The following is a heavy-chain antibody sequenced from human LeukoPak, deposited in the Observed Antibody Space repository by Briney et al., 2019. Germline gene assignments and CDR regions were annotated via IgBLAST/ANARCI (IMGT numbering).Heavy chain of an antibody. Sequence: GGSLRLSCVTSGFTFSYYHMSWVRQAPGKGLEWVANTNADGSTKYYVDSVKGRFTISRDNAKNSLYLQMNSLRAEDTAVYYCARGRIYVDYWGQGTLVTVSS. CDR1: GFTFSYYH. V-gene: IGHV3-7*01. CDR2: TNADGSTK. D-gene: IGHD2/OR15-2a*01. J-gene: IGHJ4*02. CDR3: ARGRIYVDY.